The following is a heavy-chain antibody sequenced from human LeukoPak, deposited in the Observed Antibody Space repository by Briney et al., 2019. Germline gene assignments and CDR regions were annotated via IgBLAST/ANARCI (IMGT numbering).Heavy chain of an antibody. Sequence: ASVKVSCKASGYTFTSYYMHWVRQAPGQGLEWMGIINPSGGSTSYAQKFQGRVTMTRDTSTSTVYMELSSLRSEDTAAYYCASTPPGIAAAARFDYWGQGTLVTVSS. CDR3: ASTPPGIAAAARFDY. CDR2: INPSGGST. V-gene: IGHV1-46*01. J-gene: IGHJ4*02. D-gene: IGHD6-13*01. CDR1: GYTFTSYY.